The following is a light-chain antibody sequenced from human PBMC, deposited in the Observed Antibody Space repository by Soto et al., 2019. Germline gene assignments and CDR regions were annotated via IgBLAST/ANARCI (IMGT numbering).Light chain of an antibody. CDR3: QVWDSSSDHHV. J-gene: IGLJ1*01. CDR1: NIASKN. V-gene: IGLV3-21*02. Sequence: SYELTQPPSVSVAPGQTARITCGGNNIASKNVHWYQQRPGQAPVLVVYDDSKRPSGIPERVSGSNSGNTATLTISRVEGGDEADYYCQVWDSSSDHHVFGTGTKVTVL. CDR2: DDS.